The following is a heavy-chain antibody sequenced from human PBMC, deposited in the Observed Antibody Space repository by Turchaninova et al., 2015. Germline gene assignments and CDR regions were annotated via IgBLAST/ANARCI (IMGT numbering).Heavy chain of an antibody. CDR3: AHRSEEIVGEGYDH. V-gene: IGHV2-5*01. Sequence: QITLEESGPTLVKPTQTRTLTCTFSGFPRSPSGLGVGWIRPSPGKALEWLALIYWYDDKRYSPSLESRLTVTKATSENQVVLTMTDMDPVDTATYYCAHRSEEIVGEGYDHWGRGIFVNVSS. CDR1: GFPRSPSGLG. D-gene: IGHD3-10*01. CDR2: IYWYDDK. J-gene: IGHJ2*01.